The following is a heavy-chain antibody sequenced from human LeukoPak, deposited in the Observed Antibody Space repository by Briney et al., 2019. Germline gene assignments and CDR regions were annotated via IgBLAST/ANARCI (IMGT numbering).Heavy chain of an antibody. D-gene: IGHD3-10*01. J-gene: IGHJ6*03. Sequence: GASVKVSCKASGYTFTGYYMHRVRQAPGQGLEWMGWINPNSGGTNYAQKFQGRVTMTRDTSISTAYMELSRLRSDDTAVYYCAREAYASGSFRTDYYYMDVWGKGTTVTISS. CDR1: GYTFTGYY. V-gene: IGHV1-2*02. CDR3: AREAYASGSFRTDYYYMDV. CDR2: INPNSGGT.